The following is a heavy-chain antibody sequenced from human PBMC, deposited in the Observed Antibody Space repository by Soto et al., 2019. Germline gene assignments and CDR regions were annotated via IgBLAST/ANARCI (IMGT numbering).Heavy chain of an antibody. Sequence: GGSLRLSCAASGFTFSSYSMNWVRQAPGKGLEWVSSISSSSSYIYYADSVKGRFTISRDNAKNSLYLQMNSLRAEDTAVYYCARGSSYGDYNFDYWGQGTLVTVSS. CDR2: ISSSSSYI. J-gene: IGHJ4*02. V-gene: IGHV3-21*01. CDR3: ARGSSYGDYNFDY. CDR1: GFTFSSYS. D-gene: IGHD4-17*01.